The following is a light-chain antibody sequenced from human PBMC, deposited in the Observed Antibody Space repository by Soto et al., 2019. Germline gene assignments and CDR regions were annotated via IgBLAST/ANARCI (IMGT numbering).Light chain of an antibody. CDR1: QTVLYSSNNKNH. Sequence: DIVMTQSPDSLAVSLGERATINCRSSQTVLYSSNNKNHLAWYQQKQGQPPKLLIYWASTRESGVPDRFSGSGSGTDFTLTISSLQAEDVAVYYCQQYYTTPYTFGQGTKLEI. CDR3: QQYYTTPYT. CDR2: WAS. J-gene: IGKJ2*01. V-gene: IGKV4-1*01.